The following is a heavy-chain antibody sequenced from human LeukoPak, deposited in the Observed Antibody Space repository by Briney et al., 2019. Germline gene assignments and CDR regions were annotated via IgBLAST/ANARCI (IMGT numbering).Heavy chain of an antibody. CDR2: IKQDGSEK. CDR1: GFTFSNYW. V-gene: IGHV3-7*01. J-gene: IGHJ4*02. D-gene: IGHD1-7*01. Sequence: PGGSLRLSCAASGFTFSNYWMSWVRQAPGKGLEWVANIKQDGSEKYHVNSVKGRFTISRDNAKNSLYLQMNSLRAEDTAIYSCAGEDDWNYEDSWGQGTLVTVSS. CDR3: AGEDDWNYEDS.